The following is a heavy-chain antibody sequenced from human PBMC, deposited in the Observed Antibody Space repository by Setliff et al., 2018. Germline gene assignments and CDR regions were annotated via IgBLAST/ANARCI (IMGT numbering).Heavy chain of an antibody. V-gene: IGHV3-7*03. CDR1: GFTISYYA. CDR3: ARWLRWSFDY. Sequence: GGSLRLSCAASGFTISYYAIHWVRQAPGKGLEWVANINHDGSEKYSVDSVKGRFTISRDNARNSLYLQMDSLRADDTAVYYCARWLRWSFDYWGQGTLVTVSS. J-gene: IGHJ4*02. D-gene: IGHD4-17*01. CDR2: INHDGSEK.